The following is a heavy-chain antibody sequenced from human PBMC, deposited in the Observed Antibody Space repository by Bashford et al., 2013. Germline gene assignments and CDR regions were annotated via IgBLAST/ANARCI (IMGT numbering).Heavy chain of an antibody. CDR2: FDPEDGET. J-gene: IGHJ3*02. V-gene: IGHV1-24*01. CDR1: GYTLTELS. CDR3: ATRDTYYYDSSGYLMLFDI. D-gene: IGHD3-22*01. Sequence: ASVKVSCKVSGYTLTELSMHWVRQALGKGLEWMGGFDPEDGETIYAQKFQGRVTMTEDTSTDTAYMELSSLRSEDTAVYYCATRDTYYYDSSGYLMLFDIWGQGTMVTVSS.